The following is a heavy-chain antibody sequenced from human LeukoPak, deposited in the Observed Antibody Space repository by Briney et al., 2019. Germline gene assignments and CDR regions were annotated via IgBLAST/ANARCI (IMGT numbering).Heavy chain of an antibody. J-gene: IGHJ5*02. CDR3: AREYVDIVATWFDP. D-gene: IGHD5-12*01. CDR2: IYYSGST. V-gene: IGHV4-30-4*01. Sequence: SETLSLTCTVSGGSISSGDYYWSWIRQPPGKGLEWIGYIYYSGSTYYNPSLKSRVTISVDTSKNQFSLKLSSVTAADTAVCYCAREYVDIVATWFDPWGQGTLVTVSS. CDR1: GGSISSGDYY.